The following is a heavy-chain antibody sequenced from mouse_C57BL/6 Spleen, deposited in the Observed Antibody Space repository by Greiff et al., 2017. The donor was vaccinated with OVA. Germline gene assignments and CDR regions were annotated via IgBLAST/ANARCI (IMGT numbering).Heavy chain of an antibody. CDR3: AIIPYDYEDY. D-gene: IGHD2-4*01. J-gene: IGHJ2*01. V-gene: IGHV1-81*01. CDR1: GYTFTSYG. Sequence: QVQLKESGAELARPGASVKLSCKASGYTFTSYGISWVKQRTGQGLEWIGEIYPRSGNTYYNEKFKGKATLTADKSSSTAYMELRSLTSEDSAVYFCAIIPYDYEDYWGQGTTLTVSS. CDR2: IYPRSGNT.